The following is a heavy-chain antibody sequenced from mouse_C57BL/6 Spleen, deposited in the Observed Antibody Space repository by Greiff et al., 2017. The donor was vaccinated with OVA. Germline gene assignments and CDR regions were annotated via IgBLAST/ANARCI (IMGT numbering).Heavy chain of an antibody. CDR1: GYTFTDYN. V-gene: IGHV1-22*01. J-gene: IGHJ1*03. CDR2: INPNNGGT. CDR3: ARSYPWYFDV. D-gene: IGHD2-10*01. Sequence: VQLKESGPELVKPGASVKMSCKASGYTFTDYNMHWVKQSHGKSLEWIGYINPNNGGTSYNQKFKGKATLTVNKSSSTAYMELRSLTSEDSAVYYCARSYPWYFDVWGTGTTVTVSS.